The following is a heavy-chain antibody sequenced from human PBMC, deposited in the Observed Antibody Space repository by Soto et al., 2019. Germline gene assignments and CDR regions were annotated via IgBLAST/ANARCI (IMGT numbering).Heavy chain of an antibody. CDR1: GGSISSYY. CDR3: ASSRSGYEYYFDY. Sequence: PSETLSLTCTVSGGSISSYYWSWIRQPPGKGLEWIGYIYYSGSTNYNPSLKSRVTISVDTSKNQFSLKLSSVTAADTAVYYCASSRSGYEYYFDYWGQGTLVTVSS. J-gene: IGHJ4*02. V-gene: IGHV4-59*01. D-gene: IGHD5-12*01. CDR2: IYYSGST.